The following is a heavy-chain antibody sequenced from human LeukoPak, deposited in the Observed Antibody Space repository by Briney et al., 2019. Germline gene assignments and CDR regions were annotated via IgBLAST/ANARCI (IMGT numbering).Heavy chain of an antibody. Sequence: PGGSLRLSCAASGFTFSSYAMSWVRQAPGKGLEWVSAISGSGGSTYYADSVKGRFTISRDNSKNTLYLQMNSLRAEDTAVYYCALRPMVRGVIRDYWGQGTLVTVSS. D-gene: IGHD3-10*01. V-gene: IGHV3-23*01. J-gene: IGHJ4*02. CDR3: ALRPMVRGVIRDY. CDR1: GFTFSSYA. CDR2: ISGSGGST.